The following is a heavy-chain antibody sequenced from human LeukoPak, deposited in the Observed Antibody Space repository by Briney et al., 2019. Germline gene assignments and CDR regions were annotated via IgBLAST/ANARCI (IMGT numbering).Heavy chain of an antibody. CDR3: ARERITMVRGVIENWFDP. CDR1: GFTFSSYE. J-gene: IGHJ5*02. CDR2: ISSSGSTI. Sequence: GGSLRLSCAASGFTFSSYEMNWVRQAPGKGLEWVSYISSSGSTIYYADSVKGRFTISRDNAKNSLYLQMNSLRAEDTAVYYCARERITMVRGVIENWFDPWGQGTLVTVSS. V-gene: IGHV3-48*03. D-gene: IGHD3-10*01.